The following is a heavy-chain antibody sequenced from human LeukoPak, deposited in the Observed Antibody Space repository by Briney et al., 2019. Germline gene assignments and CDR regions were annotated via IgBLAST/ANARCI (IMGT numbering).Heavy chain of an antibody. V-gene: IGHV4-39*07. D-gene: IGHD2-15*01. J-gene: IGHJ3*02. CDR1: GGSISNSSYY. CDR3: AREVVPPYAFDI. Sequence: SETLSLTCTVSGGSISNSSYYWGWIRQPPGKGLEWIGEINHSGSTNYNPSLKSRVTISVDTSKNQFSLKLSSVTAADTAVYYCAREVVPPYAFDIWGQGTMVTVSS. CDR2: INHSGST.